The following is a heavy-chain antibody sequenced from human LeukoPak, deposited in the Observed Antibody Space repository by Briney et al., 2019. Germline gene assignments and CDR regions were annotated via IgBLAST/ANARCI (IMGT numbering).Heavy chain of an antibody. CDR2: ISGSGGST. Sequence: PGGSLRLSCAASGFTFSSYATSWVRQAPGKGLEWVSAISGSGGSTYYADSVKGRFTISRDNSKNTLYLQMNSLRAEDTAVYYCAKVRQFYGDFDYWGQGTPVTVSS. J-gene: IGHJ4*02. D-gene: IGHD4-17*01. CDR3: AKVRQFYGDFDY. V-gene: IGHV3-23*01. CDR1: GFTFSSYA.